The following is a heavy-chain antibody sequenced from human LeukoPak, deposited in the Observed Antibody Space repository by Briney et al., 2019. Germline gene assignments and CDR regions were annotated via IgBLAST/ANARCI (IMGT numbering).Heavy chain of an antibody. CDR1: GGSISSYY. D-gene: IGHD2/OR15-2a*01. J-gene: IGHJ2*01. Sequence: ETLSLTWTVSGGSISSYYWRWIRQPPENVLGWVGYIYYRGRTNFTPSLKSRVTISVDTSKNQFSLKLSSVTAADTAVYYCARDAAAPYLNNWYFDLWGRGTLVTVSS. CDR3: ARDAAAPYLNNWYFDL. V-gene: IGHV4-59*01. CDR2: IYYRGRT.